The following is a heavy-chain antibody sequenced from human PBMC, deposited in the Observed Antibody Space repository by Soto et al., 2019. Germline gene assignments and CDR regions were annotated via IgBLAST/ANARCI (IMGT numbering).Heavy chain of an antibody. CDR3: ARHIHDSDTGPNFQYYFDS. CDR1: GYSFAGYC. V-gene: IGHV5-10-1*01. CDR2: IDPSDSQT. J-gene: IGHJ4*02. Sequence: GESLKISCKGSGYSFAGYCITWVRQRPGKGLEWMGRIDPSDSQTYYSPSFRGHVTISATKSITTVFLQWSSLRASDTAMYYCARHIHDSDTGPNFQYYFDSWGQGTPVTVSS. D-gene: IGHD5-18*01.